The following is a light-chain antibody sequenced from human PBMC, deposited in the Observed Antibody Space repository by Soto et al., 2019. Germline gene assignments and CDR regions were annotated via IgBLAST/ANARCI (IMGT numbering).Light chain of an antibody. CDR1: SSNLVAGYE. Sequence: QSVLTQPPSVSGAPGQRVTISCTGSSSNLVAGYEVHWYQQLPGAAPKLLIYGNTNRPSGVPDRFSGSKSGTSASLDITGLQAGDEADYYCQSYDSSLRGSVFGGGTQLTVL. CDR3: QSYDSSLRGSV. V-gene: IGLV1-40*01. J-gene: IGLJ7*01. CDR2: GNT.